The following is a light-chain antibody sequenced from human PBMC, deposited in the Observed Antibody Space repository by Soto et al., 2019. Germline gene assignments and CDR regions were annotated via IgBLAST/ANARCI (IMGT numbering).Light chain of an antibody. Sequence: DLLLTQSPSSVYASVGDRVTITCRASQGIRSWLAWYQHKPGKAPKLLIYAASRLQSGVPSRFSGMGSGTYFTLTISGLQPDESATYYCQQANNIPPSSFGLGTKGDVK. CDR1: QGIRSW. V-gene: IGKV1-12*01. J-gene: IGKJ2*01. CDR2: AAS. CDR3: QQANNIPPSS.